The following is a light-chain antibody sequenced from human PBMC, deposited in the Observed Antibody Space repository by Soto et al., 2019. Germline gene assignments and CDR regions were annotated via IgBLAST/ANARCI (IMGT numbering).Light chain of an antibody. CDR1: ESIRTW. J-gene: IGKJ1*01. CDR3: QQYNNYPRT. V-gene: IGKV1-5*01. CDR2: DAS. Sequence: DIQMTQSPSTLSASIGDRFTITCRASESIRTWLAWYQHKPGKAPKFLIYDASTLESGVPPRFSGSGSGTEFTLTISSLQPDDFATYYCQQYNNYPRTFGQGTKVDIK.